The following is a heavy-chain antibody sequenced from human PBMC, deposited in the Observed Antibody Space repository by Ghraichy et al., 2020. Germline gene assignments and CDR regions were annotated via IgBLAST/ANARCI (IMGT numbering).Heavy chain of an antibody. CDR3: AREPHPCTRASCSYFDY. J-gene: IGHJ4*02. V-gene: IGHV1-69*06. Sequence: SVKVSCKTSGGTFSTYAINWLRQAPGQGLEWMGGIIPMYSTPTYAQRFQGRVTMTADKSTSTVYLEISSLRSDDTAVYYWAREPHPCTRASCSYFDYWGQGTLVTVSS. CDR2: IIPMYSTP. CDR1: GGTFSTYA. D-gene: IGHD2-2*01.